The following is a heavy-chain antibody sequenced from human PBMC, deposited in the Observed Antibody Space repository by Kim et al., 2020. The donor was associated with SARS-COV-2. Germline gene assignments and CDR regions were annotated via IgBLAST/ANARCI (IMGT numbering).Heavy chain of an antibody. CDR3: ARALGRSQYSHGYSPAPSDY. V-gene: IGHV1-46*01. CDR1: GYSFTNYY. CDR2: INPSGAST. D-gene: IGHD5-18*01. Sequence: ASVKVSCKASGYSFTNYYMSWVRQAPGQGLQWMGIINPSGASTSYAQEFRGRVTMTRDTSTSTVYMELSSLRSEDTAVYFCARALGRSQYSHGYSPAPSDYWGQGTLVIVSS. J-gene: IGHJ4*02.